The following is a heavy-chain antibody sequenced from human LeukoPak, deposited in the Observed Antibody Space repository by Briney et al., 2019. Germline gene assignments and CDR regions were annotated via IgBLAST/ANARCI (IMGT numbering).Heavy chain of an antibody. CDR3: ARGQGPFPPYDY. CDR2: ISSSSSYI. Sequence: GGSPRLSCAASGFTFSSYSMNWVRQAPGKGLEWVSSISSSSSYIYYADSVKGRFTISRDNAKNSLYLQMNSLRAEDTAVYYCARGQGPFPPYDYWGQGTLVTVSS. CDR1: GFTFSSYS. J-gene: IGHJ4*02. D-gene: IGHD2/OR15-2a*01. V-gene: IGHV3-21*01.